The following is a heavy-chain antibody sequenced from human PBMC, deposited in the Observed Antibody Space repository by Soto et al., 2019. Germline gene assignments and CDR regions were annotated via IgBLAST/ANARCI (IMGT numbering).Heavy chain of an antibody. D-gene: IGHD4-4*01. CDR1: GGTFSTYT. CDR2: IIPLFGTT. Sequence: QVQLVQSGAEMKKPGSSVKVSCKASGGTFSTYTFNWMRQAPGQELEWMGGIIPLFGTTTYAQRFQGRVTITADESTTTAYMELTSLRSEDTALYYCARAPLRPSYTDYLIWGQGTLVTVS. CDR3: ARAPLRPSYTDYLI. V-gene: IGHV1-69*01. J-gene: IGHJ4*02.